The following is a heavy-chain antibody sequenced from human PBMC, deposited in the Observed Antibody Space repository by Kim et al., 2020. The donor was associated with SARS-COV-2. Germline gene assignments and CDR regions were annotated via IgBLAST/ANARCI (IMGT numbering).Heavy chain of an antibody. V-gene: IGHV4-59*08. CDR1: GGSISSYY. D-gene: IGHD3-9*01. CDR2: IYHSGST. J-gene: IGHJ4*02. Sequence: SETLSLTCTVSGGSISSYYWSWIRQPPGKGLEWIGFIYHSGSTNYNPSLKSRVTISVDTSKTQFSLKLNSVTAADTAVYYCARQGLGILTGFDYWGQGTL. CDR3: ARQGLGILTGFDY.